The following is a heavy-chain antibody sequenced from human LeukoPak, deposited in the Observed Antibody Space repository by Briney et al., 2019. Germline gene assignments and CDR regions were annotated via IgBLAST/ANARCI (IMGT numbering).Heavy chain of an antibody. V-gene: IGHV4-30-4*01. D-gene: IGHD1-26*01. CDR2: IYYSGST. CDR3: ARGPRREGMDV. CDR1: GGSISSGDYY. J-gene: IGHJ6*02. Sequence: SETLSLTCTVSGGSISSGDYYWSWIRQPPGKGLEWIGYIYYSGSTYYNPSLKSRATISVDTSKNQFSLKLSSVTAADTGVYYCARGPRREGMDVWGQGTTVTVSS.